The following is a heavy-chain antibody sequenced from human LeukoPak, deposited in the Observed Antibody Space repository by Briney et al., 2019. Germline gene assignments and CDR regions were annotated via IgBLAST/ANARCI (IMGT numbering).Heavy chain of an antibody. CDR1: GFTFNNYW. CDR2: IKQDGSEK. CDR3: AREGLYSSSWLYYYYYMDV. D-gene: IGHD6-13*01. Sequence: GGSLRLSCVASGFTFNNYWMSWVRQAPGKGLEWVANIKQDGSEKYYVDSVKGRFTISRDNAKNSLYLQMNSLRAEDTAVYYCAREGLYSSSWLYYYYYMDVWGKGTTVTVSS. V-gene: IGHV3-7*01. J-gene: IGHJ6*03.